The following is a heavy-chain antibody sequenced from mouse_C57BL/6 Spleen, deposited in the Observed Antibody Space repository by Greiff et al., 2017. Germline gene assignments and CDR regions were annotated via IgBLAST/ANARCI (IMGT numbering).Heavy chain of an antibody. CDR1: GIDFSRYW. V-gene: IGHV4-1*01. CDR2: INPDSSTI. J-gene: IGHJ4*01. CDR3: ARGNWDDYAMDY. Sequence: EVKVIESGGGLVQPGGSLKLSCAASGIDFSRYWMSWVRRAPGKGLEWIGEINPDSSTINYAPSLKDKFIISRDNAKNTLYLQMSKVRSEDTALYYCARGNWDDYAMDYWGQGTSVTVSS. D-gene: IGHD4-1*01.